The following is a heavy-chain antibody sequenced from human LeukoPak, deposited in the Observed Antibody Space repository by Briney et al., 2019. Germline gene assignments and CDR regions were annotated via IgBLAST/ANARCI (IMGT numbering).Heavy chain of an antibody. V-gene: IGHV4-39*01. CDR3: ARHLYDYVWGSYPTYYFDY. Sequence: SETLSLTCTVSGGSISSYYWGWIRQPPGKGLEWIGSIYYSGSTYYNPSLKSRVTISVDTSKNQFSLKLSSVTAADTAVYYCARHLYDYVWGSYPTYYFDYWGQGTLVTVSS. J-gene: IGHJ4*02. CDR2: IYYSGST. CDR1: GGSISSYY. D-gene: IGHD3-16*02.